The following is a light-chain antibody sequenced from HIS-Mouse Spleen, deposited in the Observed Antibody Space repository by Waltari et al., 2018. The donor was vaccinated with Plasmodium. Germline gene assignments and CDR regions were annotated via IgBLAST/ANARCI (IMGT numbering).Light chain of an antibody. CDR3: QQYGSSPYT. J-gene: IGKJ2*01. V-gene: IGKV3-20*01. CDR2: GAS. CDR1: QSVSSSY. Sequence: EIVLTQSPGTLSLSPWERATLSCRASQSVSSSYLAWYQQKPGQAPRLLIYGASSRATGIPDRCSGSGSGTDFTLTISRLEPEDFAVYYCQQYGSSPYTFGQGTKLEIK.